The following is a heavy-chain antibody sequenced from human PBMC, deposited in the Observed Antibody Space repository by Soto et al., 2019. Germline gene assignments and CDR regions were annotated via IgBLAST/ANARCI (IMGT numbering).Heavy chain of an antibody. CDR3: ASWLQLWSTIDY. CDR1: GGSFSGYY. V-gene: IGHV4-34*01. CDR2: INHSGST. Sequence: PSETLSLTCAVYGGSFSGYYWSWIRQPPGKGLEWIGEINHSGSTNYNPSLKSRVTISVDTSKNQFSLKLSSVTAADTAVYYCASWLQLWSTIDYWGQGTLVTVSS. D-gene: IGHD5-18*01. J-gene: IGHJ4*02.